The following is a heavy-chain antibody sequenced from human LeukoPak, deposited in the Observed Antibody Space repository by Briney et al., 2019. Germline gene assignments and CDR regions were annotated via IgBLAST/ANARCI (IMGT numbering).Heavy chain of an antibody. CDR3: AREPSSGLTHYGMDV. V-gene: IGHV3-21*01. CDR2: ISSSSSYI. Sequence: GGSLRLSCAASGFTFSSYSMNRVRQAPGKGLEWVSSISSSSSYIYYADSVKGRFTISRDNAKNSLYLQMNSLRAEDTAVYYCAREPSSGLTHYGMDVWGQGTTVTVSS. D-gene: IGHD3-9*01. CDR1: GFTFSSYS. J-gene: IGHJ6*02.